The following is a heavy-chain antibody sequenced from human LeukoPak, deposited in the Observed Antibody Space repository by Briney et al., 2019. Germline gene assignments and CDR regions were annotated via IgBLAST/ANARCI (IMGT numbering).Heavy chain of an antibody. J-gene: IGHJ4*02. Sequence: SETLSLTCTVSGYSISSGYYWGWIRQPPGKGLEWIGNIYHPGNTYYNPSLKSRVTISVDTSENQFSLKLSSVTAADTAVYYCARIAGSGSLTGGLDYWGQGTLVTVSS. CDR3: ARIAGSGSLTGGLDY. CDR2: IYHPGNT. V-gene: IGHV4-38-2*02. D-gene: IGHD3-10*01. CDR1: GYSISSGYY.